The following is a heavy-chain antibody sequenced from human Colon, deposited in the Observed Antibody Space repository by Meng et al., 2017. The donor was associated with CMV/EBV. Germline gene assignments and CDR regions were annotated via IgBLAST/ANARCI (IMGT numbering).Heavy chain of an antibody. CDR3: AKRGTGASYFAMDV. Sequence: GGSLRLSCAASGFTFSDYYMNWVRQAPGKGLEWVAGISGNGGSTYYADSVKGRFTISRDNSKNTLSLEMNSLRVEDTALYYCAKRGTGASYFAMDVWGQGTTVTVSS. CDR2: ISGNGGST. V-gene: IGHV3-23*01. D-gene: IGHD2/OR15-2a*01. J-gene: IGHJ6*02. CDR1: GFTFSDYY.